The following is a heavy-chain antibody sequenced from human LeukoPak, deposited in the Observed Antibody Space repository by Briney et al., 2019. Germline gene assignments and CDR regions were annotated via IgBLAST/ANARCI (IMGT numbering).Heavy chain of an antibody. CDR3: VREESGGYFDY. D-gene: IGHD2-8*02. Sequence: ASVKVSCKASGYTFTGHYMHWVRQAPGQGLEWMGWINPNNGGTNYAQKFQGRVTMTRDTSTSTVYMELSSLRSDDTAIYYCVREESGGYFDYWGQGTLVTVSS. J-gene: IGHJ4*02. CDR1: GYTFTGHY. V-gene: IGHV1-2*02. CDR2: INPNNGGT.